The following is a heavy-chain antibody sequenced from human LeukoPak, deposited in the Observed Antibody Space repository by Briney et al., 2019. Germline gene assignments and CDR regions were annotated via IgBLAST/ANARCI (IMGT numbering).Heavy chain of an antibody. J-gene: IGHJ3*02. Sequence: GRSLRLSCAASGFTFSSYAMHWVRQAPGKGLEWVAVISYDGSNKYYADSVKGRFTISRDNSKNTLYLQMNSLRAGDTAVYYCARDEVDCSSTSCYGAYDAFDIWGQGTMVTVSS. D-gene: IGHD2-2*01. CDR1: GFTFSSYA. CDR2: ISYDGSNK. CDR3: ARDEVDCSSTSCYGAYDAFDI. V-gene: IGHV3-30-3*01.